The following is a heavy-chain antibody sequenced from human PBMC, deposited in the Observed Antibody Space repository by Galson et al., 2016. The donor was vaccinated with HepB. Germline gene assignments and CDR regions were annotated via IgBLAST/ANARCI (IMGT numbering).Heavy chain of an antibody. CDR1: GFTFSDYA. CDR2: ISSNGDST. V-gene: IGHV3-64*01. Sequence: SLRLSCAASGFTFSDYAMHWVRHAPGKGLEYISTISSNGDSTYYANSVKGRFTISRDNSKNTLYLQMGGLRADDMAVYYCARQALAGTRSWFDPWGLGTLVTVSS. D-gene: IGHD6-19*01. CDR3: ARQALAGTRSWFDP. J-gene: IGHJ5*02.